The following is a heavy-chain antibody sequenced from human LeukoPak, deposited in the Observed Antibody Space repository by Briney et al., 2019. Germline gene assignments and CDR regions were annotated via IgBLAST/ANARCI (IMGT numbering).Heavy chain of an antibody. D-gene: IGHD3/OR15-3a*01. CDR3: ARGAEIFGHFDY. CDR1: GGSISSGDYY. Sequence: EASETLSLTCTVSGGSISSGDYYWSWIRQPPGKGLEWIGYIYYSGSTYYNPSLKSRVTISVDTSKNQFSLKLSSVTAADTAVYYCARGAEIFGHFDYWGQGTLVTVSS. V-gene: IGHV4-30-4*08. J-gene: IGHJ4*02. CDR2: IYYSGST.